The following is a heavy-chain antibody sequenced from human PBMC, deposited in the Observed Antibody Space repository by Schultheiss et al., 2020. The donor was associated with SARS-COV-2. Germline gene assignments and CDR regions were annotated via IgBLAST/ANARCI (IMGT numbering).Heavy chain of an antibody. Sequence: SETLSLTCAVYGGSFSGYYWSWIRQPPGKGLEWIGHIYYTGSNSYSPSLKGRVTMSLDTSKNQFSLKLSSVTAADTAVYYCARVRIAVAGRGFAFDIWGQGTMVTVSS. CDR3: ARVRIAVAGRGFAFDI. CDR2: IYYTGSN. D-gene: IGHD6-19*01. J-gene: IGHJ3*02. CDR1: GGSFSGYY. V-gene: IGHV4-59*01.